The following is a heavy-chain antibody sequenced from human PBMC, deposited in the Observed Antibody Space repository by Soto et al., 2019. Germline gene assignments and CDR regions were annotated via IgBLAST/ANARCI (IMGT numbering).Heavy chain of an antibody. J-gene: IGHJ4*02. D-gene: IGHD2-2*02. CDR1: GYTFINHG. V-gene: IGHV1-18*04. Sequence: QVQLVQSGGEVKKPGASVKVSCKASGYTFINHGISWVRQAPGQGLEWMGWISGHNGKTNYAQKFQGRVTMTTDTTTSTAFMELRSPRSNDTAVYYCARESYPLGYFFDDWGQGTLGSVSS. CDR3: ARESYPLGYFFDD. CDR2: ISGHNGKT.